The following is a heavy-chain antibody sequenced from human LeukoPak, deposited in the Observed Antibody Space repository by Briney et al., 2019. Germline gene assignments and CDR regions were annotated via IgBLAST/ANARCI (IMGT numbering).Heavy chain of an antibody. Sequence: GGSLRLSCAASGFTFSSYWMSWVRQAPGKGLEWVANIKQDGSEKYYVDSVKGRFTISRDNAKNSLYLQMNSLRAEDTAVYYCARQRCGGSSCYYYYGMDVWGQGTTVTVSS. CDR2: IKQDGSEK. CDR1: GFTFSSYW. J-gene: IGHJ6*02. CDR3: ARQRCGGSSCYYYYGMDV. D-gene: IGHD6-13*01. V-gene: IGHV3-7*01.